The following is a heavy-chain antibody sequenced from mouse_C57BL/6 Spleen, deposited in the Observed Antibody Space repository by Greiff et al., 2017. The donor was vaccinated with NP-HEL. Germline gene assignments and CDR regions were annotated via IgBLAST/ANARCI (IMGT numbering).Heavy chain of an antibody. D-gene: IGHD3-1*01. CDR2: IWADGST. CDR3: AKQPGLFAY. Sequence: VKLLESGPGLVAPSQSLSITCTVSGFSLTSYGVSWVRQPPGKGLEWLGVIWADGSTTYYSALISRLSISKDNTKSQVFLKLHSLQTDDTASYYCAKQPGLFAYWGQGTLVTVSA. V-gene: IGHV2-3*01. J-gene: IGHJ3*01. CDR1: GFSLTSYG.